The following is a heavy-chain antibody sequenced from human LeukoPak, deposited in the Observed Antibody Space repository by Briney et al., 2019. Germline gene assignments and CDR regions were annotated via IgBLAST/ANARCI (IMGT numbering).Heavy chain of an antibody. V-gene: IGHV4-59*08. Sequence: SETLSLTCSVSGDSISSDYWSWIRRPPGKGLEWLGYIYWSGSTNYNPSLKSRVTISVDTSKKQFSLKLTSVTAADTAIYYCARRIVGGFDPWGQGILVTVSS. CDR2: IYWSGST. CDR3: ARRIVGGFDP. CDR1: GDSISSDY. J-gene: IGHJ5*02. D-gene: IGHD1-26*01.